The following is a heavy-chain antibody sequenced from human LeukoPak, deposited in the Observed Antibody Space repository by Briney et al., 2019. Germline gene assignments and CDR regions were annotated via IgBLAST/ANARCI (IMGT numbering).Heavy chain of an antibody. J-gene: IGHJ4*02. CDR1: GYTFTSYG. Sequence: ASVKVSCKASGYTFTSYGISWVRQAPGQGLEWMGWISAYNGNTNYAQKLQGRVTMTTDTSTSTAYMELRSLRSDDTAVYYCARGSYCNSGSCHYDFDHWGQGTLVTVSS. CDR2: ISAYNGNT. D-gene: IGHD2-15*01. CDR3: ARGSYCNSGSCHYDFDH. V-gene: IGHV1-18*01.